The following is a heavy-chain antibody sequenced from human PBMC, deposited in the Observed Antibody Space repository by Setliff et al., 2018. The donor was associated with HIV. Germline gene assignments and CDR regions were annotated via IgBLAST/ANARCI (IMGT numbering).Heavy chain of an antibody. CDR3: ARGQFRLRPDSLDL. D-gene: IGHD2-21*01. Sequence: GGSLRLSCAASGFTFSNFAMSWVRQAPGKGLEWLAVIWYDGGKKYYADSVQGRFTISRDDSKNTLYLQMNSLRAEDTAVYYCARGQFRLRPDSLDLWGQGTLVTVSS. V-gene: IGHV3-33*08. J-gene: IGHJ3*01. CDR1: GFTFSNFA. CDR2: IWYDGGKK.